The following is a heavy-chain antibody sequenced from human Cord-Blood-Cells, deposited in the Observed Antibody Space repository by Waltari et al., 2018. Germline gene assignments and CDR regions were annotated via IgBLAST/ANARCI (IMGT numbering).Heavy chain of an antibody. CDR1: GFSLRIARMG. J-gene: IGHJ3*02. CDR2: IFSNDEK. D-gene: IGHD3-10*01. V-gene: IGHV2-26*01. Sequence: QAILQESGPVMVKPTDTLTPTCTASGFSLRIARMGASWIRQPPGKALEWLAHIFSNDEKSYSTSLKSRLTISKDTSKSQLVLTMTNMDPVDTATYYCARINPGIDAFDIWGQGTMFTGSS. CDR3: ARINPGIDAFDI.